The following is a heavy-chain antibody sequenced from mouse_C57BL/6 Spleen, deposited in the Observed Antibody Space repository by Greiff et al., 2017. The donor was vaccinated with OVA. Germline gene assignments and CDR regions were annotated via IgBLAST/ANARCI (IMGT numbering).Heavy chain of an antibody. CDR3: AGLDYGSIPRTRF. D-gene: IGHD1-1*01. J-gene: IGHJ1*03. CDR2: IYPGDGDT. V-gene: IGHV1-82*01. CDR1: GYAFSSSW. Sequence: QVQLKESGPELVKPGASVKISCKASGYAFSSSWMNWVKQRPGKGLEWIGRIYPGDGDTNYNGKFKGKATLTADKSSSTAYMQLSSLTSEDSAVYFCAGLDYGSIPRTRFWGTGTTVTVSS.